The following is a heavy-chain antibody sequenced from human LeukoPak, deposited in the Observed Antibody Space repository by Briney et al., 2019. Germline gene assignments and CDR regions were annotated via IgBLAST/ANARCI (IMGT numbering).Heavy chain of an antibody. CDR3: ARGPWHSSPALHYYYYMDG. D-gene: IGHD6-13*01. CDR1: GGTFSSYA. J-gene: IGHJ6*03. CDR2: IIPIFGTE. V-gene: IGHV1-69*06. Sequence: SVKVSCKASGGTFSSYAISWVPQAPGQGLEWMGGIIPIFGTENYAQKFEGRDTITANKSTSTAYMEQSSQRLEHTSVYYCARGPWHSSPALHYYYYMDGWGKGTTVNVS.